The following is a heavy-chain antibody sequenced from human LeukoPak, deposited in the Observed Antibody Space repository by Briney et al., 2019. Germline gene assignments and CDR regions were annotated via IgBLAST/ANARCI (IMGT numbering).Heavy chain of an antibody. V-gene: IGHV4-39*01. J-gene: IGHJ3*02. CDR3: ARTRADYYARKGGAFDI. CDR1: GGSISSSSYY. CDR2: IYYSGST. Sequence: SETLSLTCTVSGGSISSSSYYWGWIRQPPGKGLEWIGSIYYSGSTYYNPSLKSRVTISVDTSKNQFSLKLSSVTAADTAVYYCARTRADYYARKGGAFDIWGQGTIVTVSS. D-gene: IGHD3-10*01.